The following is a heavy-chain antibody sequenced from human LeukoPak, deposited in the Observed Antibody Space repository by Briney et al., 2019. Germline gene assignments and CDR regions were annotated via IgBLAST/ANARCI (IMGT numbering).Heavy chain of an antibody. CDR3: ARMRGYSLGYWYLDV. J-gene: IGHJ2*01. CDR1: GYTFTSHD. CDR2: MNPTSGYT. V-gene: IGHV1-8*01. Sequence: ASVKVSCKAAGYTFTSHDINWVRQAAGQGLEWMGRMNPTSGYTGYAQKFQGRITLTRDTSISTADMELSSLRSDDTAVYYCARMRGYSLGYWYLDVWGRGTLVSVSS. D-gene: IGHD5-18*01.